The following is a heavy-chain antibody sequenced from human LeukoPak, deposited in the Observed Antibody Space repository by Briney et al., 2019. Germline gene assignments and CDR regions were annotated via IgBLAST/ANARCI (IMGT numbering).Heavy chain of an antibody. D-gene: IGHD6-19*01. CDR3: VGSSGWPAY. CDR1: GFTVSSLA. J-gene: IGHJ4*02. V-gene: IGHV3-21*01. CDR2: SGTRSGTK. Sequence: GGSLRLSCAASGFTVSSLAMHWVRQAPGKGLEWASSSGTRSGTKYYADSVKGRFTISRDSAMNPVSLQINSLRAEDTAVYYCVGSSGWPAYWGQGSLVTVSS.